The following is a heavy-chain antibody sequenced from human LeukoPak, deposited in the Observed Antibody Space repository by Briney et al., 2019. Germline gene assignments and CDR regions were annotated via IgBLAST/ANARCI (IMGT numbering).Heavy chain of an antibody. D-gene: IGHD6-6*01. CDR1: GFTFNTYS. J-gene: IGHJ4*02. V-gene: IGHV3-21*06. CDR3: AKSSIAARARGFDY. CDR2: IDSSGGYM. Sequence: GGSLRLSCEASGFTFNTYSMNWARQAPGKGLEWVSSIDSSGGYMFYADSVKGRFIISRDNAKDSLYLQMNSLRVEDTAVYYCAKSSIAARARGFDYWGQGTLVTVSS.